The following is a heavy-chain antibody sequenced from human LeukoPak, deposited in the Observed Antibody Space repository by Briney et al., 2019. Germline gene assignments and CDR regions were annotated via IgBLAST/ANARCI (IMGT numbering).Heavy chain of an antibody. J-gene: IGHJ4*02. CDR2: IQSKTDGGPP. CDR1: GFTFSDYY. CDR3: AKDRYYYDSSGYGY. D-gene: IGHD3-22*01. Sequence: GSLRLSCAASGFTFSDYYMSWIRQAPGKGLEWVGRIQSKTDGGPPDYAAPVKGRFTISRDDSKNTLYLQMNSLRAEDTAVYYCAKDRYYYDSSGYGYWGQGTLVTVSS. V-gene: IGHV3-15*01.